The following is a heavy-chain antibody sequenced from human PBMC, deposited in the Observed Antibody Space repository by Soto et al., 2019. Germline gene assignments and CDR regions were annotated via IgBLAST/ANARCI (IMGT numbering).Heavy chain of an antibody. J-gene: IGHJ5*02. D-gene: IGHD6-13*01. Sequence: FGPTLVKPTQTLTLTCTFSGFSLSTSGMCVSWIRQPPGKALEWLARIDWDDDKYYSTSLKTRLTISKDTSKNQVVLTMTNMDPVDTATYYCARLAAAGPGDWFDPWGQGTLVTVSS. V-gene: IGHV2-70*11. CDR1: GFSLSTSGMC. CDR3: ARLAAAGPGDWFDP. CDR2: IDWDDDK.